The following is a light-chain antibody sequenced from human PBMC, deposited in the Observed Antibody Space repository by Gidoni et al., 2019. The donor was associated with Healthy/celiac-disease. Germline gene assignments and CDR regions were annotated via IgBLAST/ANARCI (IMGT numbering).Light chain of an antibody. CDR2: LGS. V-gene: IGKV2-28*01. CDR1: QNLLHSNGYNY. J-gene: IGKJ2*01. CDR3: MQALQTPNT. Sequence: DIVMTQSPLSLPVTPGEPASISCRSSQNLLHSNGYNYLDWYLQKPGQSPQLLIYLGSNRASGVPDRFSGSGSGTDFTLKISRVEAEDVGVYYCMQALQTPNTFXQXTKLEIK.